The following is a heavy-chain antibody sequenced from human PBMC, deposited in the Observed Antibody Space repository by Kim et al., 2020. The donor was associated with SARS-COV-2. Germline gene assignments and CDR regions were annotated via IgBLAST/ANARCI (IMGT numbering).Heavy chain of an antibody. CDR3: AREGSRGGNWFDP. J-gene: IGHJ5*02. V-gene: IGHV4-31*02. Sequence: YNPSLKSRLTISVDTSMNQFSLKLSSVTAADTAVYFCAREGSRGGNWFDPWGQGTLVTVSS. D-gene: IGHD2-2*01.